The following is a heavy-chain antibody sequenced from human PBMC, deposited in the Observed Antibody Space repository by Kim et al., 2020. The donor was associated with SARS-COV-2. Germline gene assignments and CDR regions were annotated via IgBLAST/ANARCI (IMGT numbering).Heavy chain of an antibody. D-gene: IGHD6-19*01. CDR2: IGGNAFTT. CDR1: GFSFQDFA. CDR3: VRDNRKEWLLVY. V-gene: IGHV3-43*02. J-gene: IGHJ4*02. Sequence: GGSLRLSCAASGFSFQDFAIHWVRQAPGKGLEWISFIGGNAFTTEYADSVKGRFIVSRDNSKDSLYLQMNSLRTNDTAIYYCVRDNRKEWLLVYWGPGTL.